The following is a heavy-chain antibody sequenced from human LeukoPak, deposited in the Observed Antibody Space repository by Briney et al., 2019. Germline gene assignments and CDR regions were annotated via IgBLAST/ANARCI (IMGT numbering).Heavy chain of an antibody. CDR2: IIPILGIA. J-gene: IGHJ4*02. CDR3: ARAVYSSSSSYFDY. V-gene: IGHV1-69*10. Sequence: SVKVSCKASGGTFTSYTISWVRHAPGQGLEWMGGIIPILGIANYAQKFQGRVTITADKSTSTAYMELSSLRSEDTAVYSCARAVYSSSSSYFDYWGQGTLVTVSS. CDR1: GGTFTSYT. D-gene: IGHD6-6*01.